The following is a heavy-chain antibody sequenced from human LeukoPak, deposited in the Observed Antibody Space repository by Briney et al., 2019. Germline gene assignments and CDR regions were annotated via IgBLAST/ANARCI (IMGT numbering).Heavy chain of an antibody. D-gene: IGHD6-6*01. CDR1: GYTFTSYG. CDR2: ISAYNGNT. J-gene: IGHJ6*02. CDR3: ARRGSSSSSYYYYGMDV. V-gene: IGHV1-18*01. Sequence: ASVKVSCKASGYTFTSYGISWVRQAPGQGLEWMGWISAYNGNTNYAQKLQGRVTMTTDTSTSTAYMELRSLRSDDTAVYYCARRGSSSSSYYYYGMDVWGQGTTVTVFS.